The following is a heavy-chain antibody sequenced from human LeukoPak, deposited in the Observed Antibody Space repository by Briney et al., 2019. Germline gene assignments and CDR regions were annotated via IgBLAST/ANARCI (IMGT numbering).Heavy chain of an antibody. Sequence: PGGSLRLSCEASGFTFSNYSMNWVRQAPGKGLEWVSYISTTGSSIYYADSVKGRFTISRDNVKNLLYLQMNSLRAEDTAVYYCARVQRGIAVALDYWGQGTLATVSS. CDR2: ISTTGSSI. CDR3: ARVQRGIAVALDY. CDR1: GFTFSNYS. D-gene: IGHD6-19*01. V-gene: IGHV3-48*04. J-gene: IGHJ4*02.